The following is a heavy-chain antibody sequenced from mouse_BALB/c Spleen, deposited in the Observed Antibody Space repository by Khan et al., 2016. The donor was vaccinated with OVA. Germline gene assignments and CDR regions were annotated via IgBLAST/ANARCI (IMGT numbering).Heavy chain of an antibody. CDR3: PRRYYYSHWYFDG. CDR1: GYSITSDYA. J-gene: IGHJ1*01. Sequence: EVQLQESGPGLVKPSQSLSLTCTVTGYSITSDYAWNWIRPLPGNKLEWMAYISYSGSTSYHPSLKSRVSITRDTSKNQFFLQLNSVTTEDTATYYCPRRYYYSHWYFDGWCAGTTVTVSS. CDR2: ISYSGST. V-gene: IGHV3-2*02. D-gene: IGHD2-3*01.